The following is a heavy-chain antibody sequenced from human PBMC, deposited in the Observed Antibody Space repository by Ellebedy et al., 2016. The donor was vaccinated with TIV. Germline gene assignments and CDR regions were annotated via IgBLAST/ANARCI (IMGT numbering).Heavy chain of an antibody. CDR3: ATRGFGRANYYYYYGMDV. V-gene: IGHV1-24*01. CDR2: FDPEDGET. Sequence: ASVKVSCKASGYTFTAYHIHWVRQAPGQGLEWMGGFDPEDGETIYAQKFQGRVTMTEDTSTDTAYMELSSLRSEDTAVYYCATRGFGRANYYYYYGMDVWGQGTTVTVSS. CDR1: GYTFTAYH. J-gene: IGHJ6*02. D-gene: IGHD3-16*01.